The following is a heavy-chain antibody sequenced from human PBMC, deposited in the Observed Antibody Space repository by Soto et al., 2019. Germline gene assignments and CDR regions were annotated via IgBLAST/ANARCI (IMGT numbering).Heavy chain of an antibody. D-gene: IGHD2-2*01. CDR1: GGSFSGYY. Sequence: SETLSLTCAVSGGSFSGYYWSWVRQTPGKGLEWIGDINHTGGSNYNPSLKSRVMISVDTAKTQFSLNVTSVTAADTAVYYCAREVGYYSATRRNLYFDYWGQGTLVTVSS. CDR2: INHTGGS. CDR3: AREVGYYSATRRNLYFDY. J-gene: IGHJ4*02. V-gene: IGHV4-34*01.